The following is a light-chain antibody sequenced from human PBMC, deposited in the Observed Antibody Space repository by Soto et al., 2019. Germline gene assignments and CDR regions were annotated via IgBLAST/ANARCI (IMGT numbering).Light chain of an antibody. Sequence: VFTQSPATVSLSPGERATLSCRASQTVTSGYLAWYQQKPGQAPRLLIYGAYTRATGIPATFSGSGSGTDFTLTISRLEPEDIAVYYCQPYCSLITFGQGTRLEIK. CDR1: QTVTSGY. J-gene: IGKJ5*01. V-gene: IGKV3-20*01. CDR3: QPYCSLIT. CDR2: GAY.